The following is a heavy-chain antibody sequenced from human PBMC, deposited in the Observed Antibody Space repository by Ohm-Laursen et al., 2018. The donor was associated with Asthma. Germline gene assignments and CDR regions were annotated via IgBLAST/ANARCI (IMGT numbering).Heavy chain of an antibody. Sequence: SLRLSCAASGFTFSSYSMNWVRQAPGKGLEWVSSISSSSSYIYYADSVKGRFTISRDNAKNSLYLQMSSLRDEDTAVYYCARAGCSYTSCPTYYYYYGMDVWGQGTTVTVSS. CDR1: GFTFSSYS. V-gene: IGHV3-21*01. CDR2: ISSSSSYI. J-gene: IGHJ6*02. CDR3: ARAGCSYTSCPTYYYYYGMDV. D-gene: IGHD2-2*01.